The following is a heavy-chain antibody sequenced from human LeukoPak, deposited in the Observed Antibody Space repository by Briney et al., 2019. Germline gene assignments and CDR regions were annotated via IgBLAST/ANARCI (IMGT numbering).Heavy chain of an antibody. J-gene: IGHJ4*02. CDR1: GFTFSGYA. D-gene: IGHD1-26*01. CDR2: ISYDGSNK. V-gene: IGHV3-30*04. Sequence: GGSLRLSCAASGFTFSGYAMHWVRQAPGKGLEWVAVISYDGSNKYYADSVKGRFTISGDNSKNTLYLQMNSLRAEDTAVYYCARGGSYSDYGGQGTLVTVSS. CDR3: ARGGSYSDY.